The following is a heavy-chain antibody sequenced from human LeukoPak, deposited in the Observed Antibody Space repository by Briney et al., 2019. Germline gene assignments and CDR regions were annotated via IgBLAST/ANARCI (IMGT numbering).Heavy chain of an antibody. V-gene: IGHV3-30*18. CDR2: ISYDGSNK. CDR1: GFTFSSYG. D-gene: IGHD5-18*01. CDR3: VKDRNTAMVEGAFDI. Sequence: GGSLRLSCAASGFTFSSYGMHWVRQAPGNGLEWVAVISYDGSNKYYADSVKGRFTISRDNSKNTLYLQMNSLRAEGTAVYYCVKDRNTAMVEGAFDIWGQGTMVTVSS. J-gene: IGHJ3*02.